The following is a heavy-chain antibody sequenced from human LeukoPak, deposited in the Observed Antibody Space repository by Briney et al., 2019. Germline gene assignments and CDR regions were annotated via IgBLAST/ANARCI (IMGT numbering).Heavy chain of an antibody. V-gene: IGHV4-59*01. CDR3: ARERGRFSWSNWFDP. D-gene: IGHD3-3*01. Sequence: PSETLSLTCTVSGGSISSYYWSWIRQPPGKGLEWIGYICYSGSTNYNPSLKSRVTISVDTSKNQFSLKLSSVTAADTAVYYCARERGRFSWSNWFDPWGQGTLVTVSS. CDR1: GGSISSYY. J-gene: IGHJ5*02. CDR2: ICYSGST.